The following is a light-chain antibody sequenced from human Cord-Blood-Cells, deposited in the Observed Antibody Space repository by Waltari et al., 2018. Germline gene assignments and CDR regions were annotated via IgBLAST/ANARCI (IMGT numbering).Light chain of an antibody. CDR3: QSYDSSNQV. CDR2: EDN. Sequence: NFMLTQPHSVSESPGKTVTISCTRSSGSIASHYVQWYQQRPGSSPTTVIYEDNHRPSGLPDRFSGSIDSSSNSASLTISGLKTEDEADYYCQSYDSSNQVFGGGTKLTVL. J-gene: IGLJ2*01. V-gene: IGLV6-57*01. CDR1: SGSIASHY.